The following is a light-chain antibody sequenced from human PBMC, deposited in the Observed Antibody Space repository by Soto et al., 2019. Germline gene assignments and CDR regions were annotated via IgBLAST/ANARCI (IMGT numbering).Light chain of an antibody. J-gene: IGKJ1*01. CDR3: QQYYSYPSVT. CDR1: QSVDSY. V-gene: IGKV3-11*01. Sequence: LTQSPAILSLSPGEKATLSCTASQSVDSYMAWYQQRPGQPPRLLIHDTSHRASGVPARFRGSGSGTDFTLTITSLEPEDFATYYCQQYYSYPSVTFGQGTKVEIK. CDR2: DTS.